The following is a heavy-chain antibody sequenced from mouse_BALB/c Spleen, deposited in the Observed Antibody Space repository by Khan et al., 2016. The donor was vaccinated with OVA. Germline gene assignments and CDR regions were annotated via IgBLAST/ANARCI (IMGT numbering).Heavy chain of an antibody. Sequence: QIQLVQSGPELKKPGETVKISCKASGYTFTSFGMNWVKQSPGKALKWMGWINTYTGEPTYVDDFKGRFAFSLATSASTAYLQINDLKNEDTATYFCERPPYFSYTLDYWGQGTSVTVSS. CDR3: ERPPYFSYTLDY. D-gene: IGHD2-10*01. J-gene: IGHJ4*01. CDR2: INTYTGEP. CDR1: GYTFTSFG. V-gene: IGHV9-3-1*01.